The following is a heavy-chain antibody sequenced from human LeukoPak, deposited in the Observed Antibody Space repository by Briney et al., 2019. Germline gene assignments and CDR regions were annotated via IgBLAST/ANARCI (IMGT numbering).Heavy chain of an antibody. CDR1: GFTFDDYA. J-gene: IGHJ3*02. CDR2: ISWNSGSI. CDR3: AKDLGATVVTGGAFDI. D-gene: IGHD4-23*01. V-gene: IGHV3-9*01. Sequence: GRSLRLSCAASGFTFDDYAMHWVRQAPGKGLEWVSGISWNSGSIGYADSVKGRFTISRDNAKNSLYLQMNSPRAEDTALYYCAKDLGATVVTGGAFDIWGQGTMVTVSS.